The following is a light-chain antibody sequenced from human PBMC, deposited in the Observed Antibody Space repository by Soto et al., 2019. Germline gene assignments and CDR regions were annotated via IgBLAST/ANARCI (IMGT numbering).Light chain of an antibody. CDR3: QQYYTSLT. V-gene: IGKV3D-20*01. Sequence: IVLTQSPASLSLSPGEIATLSCEASHNIASVYLAWYQHKPDPAPRLLLYDTSIRATGIPDSFTGGGSGTYFTLTISRLAPEDFAVYYCQQYYTSLTFGGGTKVEIK. CDR1: HNIASVY. J-gene: IGKJ4*01. CDR2: DTS.